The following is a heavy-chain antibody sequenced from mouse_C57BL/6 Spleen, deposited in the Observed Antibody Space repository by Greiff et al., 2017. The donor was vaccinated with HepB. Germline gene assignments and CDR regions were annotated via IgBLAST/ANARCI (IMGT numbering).Heavy chain of an antibody. V-gene: IGHV1-62-2*01. CDR2: FYPGSGSI. CDR3: ARHEGAFDY. CDR1: GYTFTEYT. J-gene: IGHJ2*01. Sequence: QVQLKESGAELVKPGASVKLSCKASGYTFTEYTIHWVKQRSGQGLEWFGWFYPGSGSIKYNEKFKDKATLTADNSSSTVYMELSRLTSEDSAVDFCARHEGAFDYWGQGTTLTVSS.